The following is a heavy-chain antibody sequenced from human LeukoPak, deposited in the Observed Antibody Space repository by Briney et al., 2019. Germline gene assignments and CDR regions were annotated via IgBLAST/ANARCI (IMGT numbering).Heavy chain of an antibody. CDR1: GFTFSSYA. V-gene: IGHV3-30*04. CDR2: ISYDGSNK. J-gene: IGHJ6*02. Sequence: GGSLRLSCAASGFTFSSYAMHWVRQAPGKGLEWVAVISYDGSNKYYADSVKGRFTISRDNSKNTLYLQMNSLRAEDTAVYYCASLIWFGPYYYYYCGMDVWGQGTTVTVSS. D-gene: IGHD3-10*01. CDR3: ASLIWFGPYYYYYCGMDV.